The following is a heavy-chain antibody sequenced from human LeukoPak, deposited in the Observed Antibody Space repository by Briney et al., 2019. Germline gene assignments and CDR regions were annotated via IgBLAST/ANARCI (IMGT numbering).Heavy chain of an antibody. D-gene: IGHD3-22*01. V-gene: IGHV3-21*06. J-gene: IGHJ6*02. CDR2: ISTSGTYI. Sequence: GGCVRLSCAASGFTFTRFNMNWVRQAPGKGLELVSSISTSGTYIYYADSVKGRFTISRDNAKNSLYLQMNSLRAEDTAVYYCARPFYYDSNGGEGMDVWGQGTTDTVSS. CDR1: GFTFTRFN. CDR3: ARPFYYDSNGGEGMDV.